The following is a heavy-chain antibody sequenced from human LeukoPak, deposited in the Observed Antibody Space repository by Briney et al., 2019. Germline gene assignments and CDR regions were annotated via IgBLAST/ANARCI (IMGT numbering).Heavy chain of an antibody. J-gene: IGHJ3*02. V-gene: IGHV4-59*01. CDR3: ASTSTYYYDSSGYIDAFDI. Sequence: SETLSLTCTVSGGSISTYYWNWIRQPPGKGLEWIGYIYYSGTTNYNPSLKSRVSMSVDTSKNQFSLKLSSVTAADTAVYYCASTSTYYYDSSGYIDAFDIWGQGTMVTVSS. D-gene: IGHD3-22*01. CDR2: IYYSGTT. CDR1: GGSISTYY.